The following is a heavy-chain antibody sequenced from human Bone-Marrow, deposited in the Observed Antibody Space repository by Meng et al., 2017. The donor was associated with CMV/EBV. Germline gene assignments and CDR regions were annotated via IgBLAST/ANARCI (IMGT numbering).Heavy chain of an antibody. V-gene: IGHV4-34*01. CDR3: ARGLPHTIFVIVPSHFDY. Sequence: SETLSLTCAVYGGSFTGYFWTWIRQPPGKGLEWVGEISHSGNTGYNASLKSRLTISIDTSKNQFSLKLNSLTAADTAIYYCARGLPHTIFVIVPSHFDYWGQGNLVNVAS. J-gene: IGHJ4*02. D-gene: IGHD3-16*02. CDR2: ISHSGNT. CDR1: GGSFTGYF.